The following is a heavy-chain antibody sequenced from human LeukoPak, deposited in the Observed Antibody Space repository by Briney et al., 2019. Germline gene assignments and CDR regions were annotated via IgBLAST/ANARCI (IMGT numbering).Heavy chain of an antibody. J-gene: IGHJ6*03. Sequence: ASVKVSCKASGYTFTGYYTHWVRQAPGQGLEWMGWINPNSGGTNYAQKFQGRVTMTRDTSISTAYMELSRLRSDDTAVYYCARGGGSSPRGDYYMDVWGKGTTVTVSS. CDR2: INPNSGGT. CDR1: GYTFTGYY. V-gene: IGHV1-2*02. CDR3: ARGGGSSPRGDYYMDV. D-gene: IGHD1-26*01.